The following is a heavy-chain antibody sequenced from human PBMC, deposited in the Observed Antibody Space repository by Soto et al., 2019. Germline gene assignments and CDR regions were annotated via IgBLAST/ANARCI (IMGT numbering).Heavy chain of an antibody. Sequence: SETLSLTCTVSGGSISSYYWSWIRQPPGKGLEWIGYIYYSGSTNYNPSLKSRATISVDTSKNQFSLKLSSVTAADTAVYYCARDRGGYVMNYYDSSGYIDAFDIWGQGTMVTVSS. J-gene: IGHJ3*02. V-gene: IGHV4-59*01. CDR1: GGSISSYY. CDR3: ARDRGGYVMNYYDSSGYIDAFDI. CDR2: IYYSGST. D-gene: IGHD3-22*01.